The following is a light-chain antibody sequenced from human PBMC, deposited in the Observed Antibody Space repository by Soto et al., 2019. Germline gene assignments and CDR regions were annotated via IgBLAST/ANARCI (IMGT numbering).Light chain of an antibody. V-gene: IGLV2-14*01. CDR3: SSYTISSTRV. Sequence: QSVLTQPASVSGSPGQSITISCTGTSSDVGGYNYVSWYQQHPGKAPKLMIYDVSNRPSGVSNRFSGSKSGNTASLTISGLQAEDEADYYGSSYTISSTRVFGTGTKVTVL. CDR1: SSDVGGYNY. CDR2: DVS. J-gene: IGLJ1*01.